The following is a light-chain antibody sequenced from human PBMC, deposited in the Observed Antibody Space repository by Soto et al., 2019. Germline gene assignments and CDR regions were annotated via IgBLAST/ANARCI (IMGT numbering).Light chain of an antibody. CDR3: QQYKNSAKT. Sequence: IAMRQARAKLSVVAGARTTLSCRASQSVSSNLAWYQQKPGQAPRLLIYGASTRATGIPARFSGSVSGTEFTLTSSSVPSYHFALYSYQQYKNSAKTVRQGTKVDIK. J-gene: IGKJ1*01. CDR2: GAS. CDR1: QSVSSN. V-gene: IGKV3-15*01.